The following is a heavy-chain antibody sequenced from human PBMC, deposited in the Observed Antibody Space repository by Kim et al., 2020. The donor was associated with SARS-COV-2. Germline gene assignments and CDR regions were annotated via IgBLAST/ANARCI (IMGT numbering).Heavy chain of an antibody. CDR3: ARDMDPTVYDY. V-gene: IGHV1-3*01. Sequence: ASVKVSCKAYGYTFKSYPIHWLRQAPGQRPEWMGWVNAANDETQYSQKFQGRVTITRDTSANTAYIELRRLTTKDTAIYYCARDMDPTVYDYWGQGTLVT. CDR1: GYTFKSYP. CDR2: VNAANDET. J-gene: IGHJ4*02. D-gene: IGHD4-4*01.